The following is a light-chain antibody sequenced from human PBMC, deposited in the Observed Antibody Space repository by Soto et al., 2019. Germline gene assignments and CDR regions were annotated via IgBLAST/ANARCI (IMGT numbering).Light chain of an antibody. CDR1: QGISNY. V-gene: IGKV1-27*01. CDR2: VAS. J-gene: IGKJ4*01. CDR3: QKYNSAPHT. Sequence: DIQMTQSPSSLSASVGNKVNITCRASQGISNYLAWYQQKPGKVPKLLIYVASTLQSGVPSRFSGRGSGTDFTLTISSLQPEDVATYYCQKYNSAPHTFGGGTKVDIK.